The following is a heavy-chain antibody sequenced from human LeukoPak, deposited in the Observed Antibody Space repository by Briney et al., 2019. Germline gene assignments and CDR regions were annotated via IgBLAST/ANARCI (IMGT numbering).Heavy chain of an antibody. CDR2: IYYSGST. J-gene: IGHJ4*02. V-gene: IGHV4-61*01. Sequence: SETLSLTCTVSGGSVSSGSYYWSWIRQPPGKGLEWIGYIYYSGSTNYNPSLKSRVTISVDTSKNQFSLKLSSVIAADTAVYYCARGPARGVVVVYYYFDYWGQGTLVTVSS. D-gene: IGHD3-22*01. CDR1: GGSVSSGSYY. CDR3: ARGPARGVVVVYYYFDY.